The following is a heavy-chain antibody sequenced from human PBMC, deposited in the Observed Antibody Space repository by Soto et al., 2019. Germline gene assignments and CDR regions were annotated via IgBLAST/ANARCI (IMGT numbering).Heavy chain of an antibody. D-gene: IGHD1-26*01. V-gene: IGHV3-21*01. CDR3: ARGGGSFSY. CDR2: ITSSSSHI. CDR1: GFSFSDSG. Sequence: EVQLVESGGGLVKPGGSLRLSCVASGFSFSDSGMHWVRQAPGKGLEWVSSITSSSSHISYADSVKGRFTSSRDTAQQPLYLKVSTMGAEDTAVYYCARGGGSFSYWGQGTPVTVSS. J-gene: IGHJ4*02.